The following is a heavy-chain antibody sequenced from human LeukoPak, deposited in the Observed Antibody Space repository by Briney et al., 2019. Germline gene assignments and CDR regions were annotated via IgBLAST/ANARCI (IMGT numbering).Heavy chain of an antibody. J-gene: IGHJ5*02. Sequence: PWASVKVSCKASGGTFSSYAISWVRQAPGQGLEWMGRIIPILGIANYAQKFQGRVTITADKSTSTAYMELSSLRSEDTAVYYCARDVRGGIVVVPAARGWFDPWGREPWSPSPQ. CDR3: ARDVRGGIVVVPAARGWFDP. D-gene: IGHD2-2*01. V-gene: IGHV1-69*04. CDR1: GGTFSSYA. CDR2: IIPILGIA.